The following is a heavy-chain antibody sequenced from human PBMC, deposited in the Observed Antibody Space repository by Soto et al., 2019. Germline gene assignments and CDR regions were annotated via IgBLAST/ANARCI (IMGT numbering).Heavy chain of an antibody. D-gene: IGHD1-20*01. CDR1: GYTFTSYA. CDR2: VNAGNGNT. J-gene: IGHJ4*02. V-gene: IGHV1-3*01. Sequence: QVQLVQSGAEVKKPGASVKVSCTAPGYTFTSYAIHWVRQAPGQRLEWMGWVNAGNGNTKYSQKLQGRVTTTRDTSASTAYLELSSLRSEDTAVYYCARDVGYNWNLIDYWGQGTLVTVSS. CDR3: ARDVGYNWNLIDY.